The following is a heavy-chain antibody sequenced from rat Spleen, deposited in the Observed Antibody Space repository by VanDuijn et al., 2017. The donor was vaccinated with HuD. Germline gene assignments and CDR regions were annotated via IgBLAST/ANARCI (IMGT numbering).Heavy chain of an antibody. V-gene: IGHV5-25*01. D-gene: IGHD1-2*01. Sequence: EVQLVESDGGLVRPGRSLKLSCAASGFIFSDHYVAWVRQAPTKGLEWVASISSGGGNTYYRDSVKGRFTVSRDIAKSTLYLHMNDLRSEDTATYYCARGDSSSPRGGYWGQGVMVTVSS. J-gene: IGHJ2*01. CDR2: ISSGGGNT. CDR3: ARGDSSSPRGGY. CDR1: GFIFSDHY.